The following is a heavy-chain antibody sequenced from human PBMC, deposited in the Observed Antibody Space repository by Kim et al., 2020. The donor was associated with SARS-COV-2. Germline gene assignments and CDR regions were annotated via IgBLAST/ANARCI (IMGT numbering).Heavy chain of an antibody. CDR1: GFAFSDYY. D-gene: IGHD3-10*01. V-gene: IGHV3-11*05. CDR3: ARVHSGSEGYHFFDY. Sequence: GGSLRLSCAASGFAFSDYYMSWVRQAPGKGLEWISYISNSIDYRKYADSVKGRFSISRDNAKNSLFLQMSGLRAEDSAVYYCARVHSGSEGYHFFDYWG. J-gene: IGHJ4*01. CDR2: ISNSIDYR.